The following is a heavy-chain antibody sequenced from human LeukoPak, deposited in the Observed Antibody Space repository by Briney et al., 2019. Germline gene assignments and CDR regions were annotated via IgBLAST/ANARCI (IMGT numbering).Heavy chain of an antibody. CDR2: IYPGGCRI. J-gene: IGHJ5*02. CDR3: SCRDITGIWSFT. V-gene: IGHV5-51*01. Sequence: GESLQISCHGFGCCFTSYWIGWVRQLPGKGMQWMGAIYPGGCRIRYNPSFHGHVTTSAENSISTAYLLCVSLLASDSALYYCSCRDITGIWSFTCGQGNLGTVSS. CDR1: GCCFTSYW. D-gene: IGHD1-14*01.